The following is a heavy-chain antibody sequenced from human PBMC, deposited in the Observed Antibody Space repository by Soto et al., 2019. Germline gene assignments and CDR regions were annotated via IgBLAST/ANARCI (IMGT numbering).Heavy chain of an antibody. J-gene: IGHJ4*02. D-gene: IGHD6-19*01. V-gene: IGHV3-23*01. CDR2: ISGSGGST. CDR1: GFTFSSYA. CDR3: AKDPDSGWVGMSDY. Sequence: QPGGSLRLSCAASGFTFSSYAMSWVRQAPGKGLEWVSAISGSGGSTYYADSVKGRFTISRDNSKNTLYLQMNSLRAEDTAVYYCAKDPDSGWVGMSDYWGQGTLVTVSS.